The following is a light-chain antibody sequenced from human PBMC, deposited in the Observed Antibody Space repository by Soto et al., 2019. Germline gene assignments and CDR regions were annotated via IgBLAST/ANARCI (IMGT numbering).Light chain of an antibody. CDR1: QTIHSF. V-gene: IGKV1-5*01. J-gene: IGKJ1*01. CDR2: DAA. CDR3: QQFHSCPWT. Sequence: DIQMTQSPSTLSASVGDRVTITCRASQTIHSFLAWYQQKAGKAPKLLIYDAANMESGVPSRCSGSGSGTEFTLTVSSLQPDDFATFYCQQFHSCPWTFGQGTKVDIK.